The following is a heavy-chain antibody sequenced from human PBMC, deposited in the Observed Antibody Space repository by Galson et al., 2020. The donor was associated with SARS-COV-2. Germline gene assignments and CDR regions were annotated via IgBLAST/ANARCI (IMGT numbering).Heavy chain of an antibody. J-gene: IGHJ6*02. CDR1: GFTFEIFS. Sequence: GGSLRLSCVASGFTFEIFSVHCGTPVPGYELVCLALIAYKGSKKYYVDSVKGRFTVSKDNSKNTLYLLIDSLRVEDTAVYYCAKFCDFFDVRSGYYSMDIWGQG. D-gene: IGHD3-3*01. CDR2: IAYKGSKK. V-gene: IGHV3-30*18. CDR3: AKFCDFFDVRSGYYSMDI.